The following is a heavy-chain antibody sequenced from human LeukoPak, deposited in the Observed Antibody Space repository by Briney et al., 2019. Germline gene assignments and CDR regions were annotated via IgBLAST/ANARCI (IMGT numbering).Heavy chain of an antibody. D-gene: IGHD2-15*01. Sequence: SETLSLTCTVSGGSISSYYWSWIRQPPGKGLEWIGYIYYSGSTSYNPSLKSRVTISVDTSKNQFSLKLSSVTAADTAVYYCASLRYCSGGSCYSNWGQGTLVTVSS. CDR1: GGSISSYY. J-gene: IGHJ4*02. CDR2: IYYSGST. V-gene: IGHV4-59*01. CDR3: ASLRYCSGGSCYSN.